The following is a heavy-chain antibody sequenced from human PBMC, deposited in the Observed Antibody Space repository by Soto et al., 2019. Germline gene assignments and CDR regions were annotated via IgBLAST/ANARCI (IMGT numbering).Heavy chain of an antibody. J-gene: IGHJ3*02. D-gene: IGHD6-13*01. V-gene: IGHV3-21*01. CDR2: ISSSSYI. Sequence: GGSLRLSCAASGFTFSSYSMNWVRQAPGKGLEWVSSISSSSYIYYADSVKGRFTISRDNAKNSLYLQMNSLRAEDTAVYYCARDWVAAAGRQHAFDIWGQGTMVTVSS. CDR3: ARDWVAAAGRQHAFDI. CDR1: GFTFSSYS.